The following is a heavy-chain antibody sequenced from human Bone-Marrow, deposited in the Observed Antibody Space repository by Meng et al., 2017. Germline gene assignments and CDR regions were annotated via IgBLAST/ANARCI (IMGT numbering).Heavy chain of an antibody. CDR1: GGSISSYY. V-gene: IGHV4-4*07. J-gene: IGHJ5*02. CDR2: IYTSGST. CDR3: ARAGGVAVAGIFLGFDP. D-gene: IGHD6-19*01. Sequence: QGQLQESGPGLVKPSETLALTCTVSGGSISSYYWSWIRQTAGKGLEWIGRIYTSGSTNYNPSLKSRVTMSVDTSKNQFSLKLSSVTAADTAVYYCARAGGVAVAGIFLGFDPWGQGTLVTVSS.